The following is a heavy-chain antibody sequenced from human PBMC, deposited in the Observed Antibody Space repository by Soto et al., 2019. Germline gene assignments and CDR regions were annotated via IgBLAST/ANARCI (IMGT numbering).Heavy chain of an antibody. V-gene: IGHV4-34*01. CDR3: VRGLRYSGMDV. D-gene: IGHD2-15*01. CDR1: GGSFSAYY. Sequence: PSETLSLTCAVSGGSFSAYYWTWIRQPPGRGLEWIGEIDHSGSTNYNPSLEGRVTMSIDTAKNRFSRNVNSVTAADTAVYYCVRGLRYSGMDVWGQGTTVTVSS. CDR2: IDHSGST. J-gene: IGHJ6*02.